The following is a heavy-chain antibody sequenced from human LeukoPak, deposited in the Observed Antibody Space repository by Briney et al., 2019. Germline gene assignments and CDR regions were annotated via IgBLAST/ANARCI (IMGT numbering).Heavy chain of an antibody. J-gene: IGHJ4*02. Sequence: GGSLRLSCAASGFTFSSNAMTWVRQAPGKGLEWVAVISYDGSNKYYADSVKGRFTISRDNSKNALYLQMNSLRAEDTAVYYCARGVATEVDYFDYWGQGTLVTVSS. CDR1: GFTFSSNA. CDR2: ISYDGSNK. D-gene: IGHD5-12*01. V-gene: IGHV3-30-3*01. CDR3: ARGVATEVDYFDY.